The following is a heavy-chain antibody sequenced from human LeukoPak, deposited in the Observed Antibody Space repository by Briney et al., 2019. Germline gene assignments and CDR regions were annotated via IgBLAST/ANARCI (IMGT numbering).Heavy chain of an antibody. J-gene: IGHJ6*03. V-gene: IGHV1-2*02. D-gene: IGHD6-13*01. CDR3: ARDRSGSSWPNYMDV. CDR1: GYTFTGYY. Sequence: ASVKVSCKASGYTFTGYYMHWVRQAPGQGLEWMGWINPNSGGTNYAQKFQGRVTMTRDTSISTAYMELSRLRSDDTAVYYCARDRSGSSWPNYMDVWGKGTTVTISS. CDR2: INPNSGGT.